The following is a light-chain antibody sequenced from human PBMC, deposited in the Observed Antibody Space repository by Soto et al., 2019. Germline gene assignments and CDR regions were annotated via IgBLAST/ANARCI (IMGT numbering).Light chain of an antibody. J-gene: IGKJ1*01. Sequence: EIVLTQSPGTLSLSPGERATLSCRASQSVRSSHLAWYQQKPGQAPRLLIYGASSRATGIPDRFSGSGSGTDFTLTISRLEPEDFAVYSCQQYAKTLGQGTKVDIK. CDR1: QSVRSSH. CDR2: GAS. CDR3: QQYAKT. V-gene: IGKV3-20*01.